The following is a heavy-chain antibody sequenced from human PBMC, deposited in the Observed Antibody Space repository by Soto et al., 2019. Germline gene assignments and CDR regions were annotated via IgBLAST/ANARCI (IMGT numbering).Heavy chain of an antibody. Sequence: GESLKISCKGSGYSFTNYWIGWVRQMPGKGLEWMATIYPGDSDTRYSPSFLGQVTISADKSINTAYLQWSSLKASDTAMYYCARRSYCGGDCYFADYWGQGTLVTVSS. CDR2: IYPGDSDT. D-gene: IGHD2-21*02. CDR3: ARRSYCGGDCYFADY. V-gene: IGHV5-51*01. J-gene: IGHJ4*02. CDR1: GYSFTNYW.